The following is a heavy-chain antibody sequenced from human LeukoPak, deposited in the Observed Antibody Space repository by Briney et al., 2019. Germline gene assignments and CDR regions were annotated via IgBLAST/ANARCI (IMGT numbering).Heavy chain of an antibody. V-gene: IGHV3-23*01. CDR2: ISGSGGRT. Sequence: GGSLRLSCAASGFTFSSYAMSWVRQAPGKGLKWVSAISGSGGRTYYTDSVKGRFTISRDNSKNTLYLQMNSLRAEDTAVYYCAKVFRKDGDFHLFDYWGQGTLVTVSS. CDR1: GFTFSSYA. J-gene: IGHJ4*02. D-gene: IGHD4-17*01. CDR3: AKVFRKDGDFHLFDY.